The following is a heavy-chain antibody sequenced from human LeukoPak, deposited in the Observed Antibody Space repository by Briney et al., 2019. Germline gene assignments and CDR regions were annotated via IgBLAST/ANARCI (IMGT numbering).Heavy chain of an antibody. V-gene: IGHV4-39*07. Sequence: PSETLSLTCTVSGGSISSSSYYWGWIRQPPGKGLEWIGSIYYSGSTYYNPSLKSRVTISVDTSKNQFSLKLSSVIAADTAVYYCARGVYYYDSSAPDYWGQGTLLTVSS. CDR1: GGSISSSSYY. D-gene: IGHD3-22*01. CDR3: ARGVYYYDSSAPDY. CDR2: IYYSGST. J-gene: IGHJ4*02.